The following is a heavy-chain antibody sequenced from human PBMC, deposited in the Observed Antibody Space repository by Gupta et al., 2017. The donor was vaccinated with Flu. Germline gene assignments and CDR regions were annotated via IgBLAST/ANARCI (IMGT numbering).Heavy chain of an antibody. D-gene: IGHD2-21*01. V-gene: IGHV3-9*01. J-gene: IGHJ4*02. CDR2: SSWNSVYK. Sequence: EVQLAESGGGWVQPGRSLRPSGVTSGFSFDEYTMHWVRPTPGKGMEWVSGSSWNSVYKGYAESVKGRFIVSRDNAKNSLYLQMNSLRSEDTALYYFARGPYYFEHWGQGSLVTVSS. CDR1: GFSFDEYT. CDR3: ARGPYYFEH.